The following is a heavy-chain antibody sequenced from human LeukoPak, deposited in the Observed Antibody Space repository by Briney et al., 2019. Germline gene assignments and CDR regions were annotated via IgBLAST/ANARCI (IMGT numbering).Heavy chain of an antibody. CDR2: IYYSGST. CDR3: ARGRYYGFSGDY. J-gene: IGHJ4*02. CDR1: GGSIGSDGYY. V-gene: IGHV4-31*03. Sequence: SETLSLTCTVSGGSIGSDGYYWNWIRQHPGKVLEWIGYIYYSGSTSYNPSLKSRLTISVDTSKNQFSLRLSSVTAADTAVYYCARGRYYGFSGDYWGQGTLVTVSS. D-gene: IGHD3-10*01.